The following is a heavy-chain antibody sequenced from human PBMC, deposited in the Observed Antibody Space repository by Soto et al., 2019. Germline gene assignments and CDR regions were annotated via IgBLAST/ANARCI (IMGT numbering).Heavy chain of an antibody. CDR1: GFTFSSYA. V-gene: IGHV3-30-3*01. Sequence: PVGSLRLSCAASGFTFSSYAMHWVRQAPGKGLEWVAVISYDGSNKYYADSVKGRFTISRDNSKNTLYLQMNSLRAEGTAVSYCARGPSSLTRFDYWGQGTLVTVSS. D-gene: IGHD2-2*01. J-gene: IGHJ4*02. CDR3: ARGPSSLTRFDY. CDR2: ISYDGSNK.